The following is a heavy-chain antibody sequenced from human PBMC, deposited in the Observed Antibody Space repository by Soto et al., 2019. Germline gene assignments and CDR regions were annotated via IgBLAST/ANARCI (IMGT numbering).Heavy chain of an antibody. D-gene: IGHD1-1*01. CDR2: IKTDGSST. V-gene: IGHV3-74*01. CDR1: GFTFSSYW. CDR3: ARRGTRWNDFDT. Sequence: PGGSLRLSCAASGFTFSSYWMHWVRQAPGKGLVWVSRIKTDGSSTSYADSVKGRFTVSRDNAKNTLYLQMNSLTAEDTAVYYCARRGTRWNDFDTWGQGTLVTVSS. J-gene: IGHJ4*02.